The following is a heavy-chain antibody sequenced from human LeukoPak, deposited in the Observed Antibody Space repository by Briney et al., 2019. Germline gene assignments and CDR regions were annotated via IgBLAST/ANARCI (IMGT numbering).Heavy chain of an antibody. Sequence: PSETLSLTCTASGGSISSYYWSWIRQPPGKGLEWIGYIYYSGSTNYNPSLKSRVTISVDTSKNQFSLKLSSVTAADTAVYYCARGIYSSGWYAWFDPWGQGTLVTVSS. D-gene: IGHD6-19*01. J-gene: IGHJ5*02. V-gene: IGHV4-59*08. CDR2: IYYSGST. CDR3: ARGIYSSGWYAWFDP. CDR1: GGSISSYY.